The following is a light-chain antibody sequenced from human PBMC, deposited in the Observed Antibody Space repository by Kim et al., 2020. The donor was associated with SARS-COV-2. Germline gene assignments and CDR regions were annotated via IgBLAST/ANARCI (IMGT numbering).Light chain of an antibody. CDR2: GAS. CDR3: QQYGSSPLT. V-gene: IGKV3-20*01. Sequence: EIVLTQSPGTLSLSPGERATLSCRASQSVRNNQLAWHQQKPGQAPRLLIYGASSRATGIPDRFSGSGSGTDFTLIISRLEPEDFAVYYCQQYGSSPLTFGGGTKVEIK. CDR1: QSVRNNQ. J-gene: IGKJ4*01.